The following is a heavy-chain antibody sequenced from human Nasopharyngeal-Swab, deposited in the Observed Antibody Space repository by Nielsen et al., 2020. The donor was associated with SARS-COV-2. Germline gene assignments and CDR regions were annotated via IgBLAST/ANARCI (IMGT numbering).Heavy chain of an antibody. CDR1: GGSISSYY. V-gene: IGHV4-59*01. J-gene: IGHJ4*02. CDR2: IYYSGST. D-gene: IGHD2-21*01. Sequence: SETLSLTCTVSGGSISSYYRSWIRQPPGKGLEWIGYIYYSGSTNYNPSLKSRVTISVDTSKNQFSLKLSSVTAADTAVYYCAGVVVPSGSFDYWGQGTLVTVSS. CDR3: AGVVVPSGSFDY.